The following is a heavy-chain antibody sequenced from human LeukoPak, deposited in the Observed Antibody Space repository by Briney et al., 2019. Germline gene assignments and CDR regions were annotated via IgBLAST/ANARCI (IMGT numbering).Heavy chain of an antibody. D-gene: IGHD6-19*01. CDR1: GFTFSSYD. CDR3: ARDPGSGWYEDYFDY. J-gene: IGHJ4*02. V-gene: IGHV3-13*01. CDR2: IGTAGDT. Sequence: GGSLRLSCAASGFTFSSYDMHWVRQATGKGLEWVSAIGTAGDTYYPGSVKGRFTISRENAKNSLYLQMNSLRAGDTAVYYCARDPGSGWYEDYFDYWGQGTLVTVSS.